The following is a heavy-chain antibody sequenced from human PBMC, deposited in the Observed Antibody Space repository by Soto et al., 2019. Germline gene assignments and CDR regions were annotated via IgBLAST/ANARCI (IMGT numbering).Heavy chain of an antibody. J-gene: IGHJ4*02. V-gene: IGHV3-23*01. CDR2: ISGTGGST. CDR3: AKDSYPRKYQEWLVPPFPY. Sequence: PGGSLRLSCAASGFTFSSYAMSWVRQAPGKGLEWVSGISGTGGSTYYADSVKGRFTISRDNSRNTLYLQMNSLRAEDTAVYYCAKDSYPRKYQEWLVPPFPYWGQGTLVTVSS. CDR1: GFTFSSYA. D-gene: IGHD6-19*01.